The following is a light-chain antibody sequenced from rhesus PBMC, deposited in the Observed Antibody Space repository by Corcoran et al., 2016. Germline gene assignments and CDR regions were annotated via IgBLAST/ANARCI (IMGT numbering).Light chain of an antibody. J-gene: IGKJ4*01. CDR3: QQYNNSLT. V-gene: IGKV3-42*02. Sequence: ETVVTQSPATLSLSPGERATLSCRASQSVGSNLAWYQQKPGQAPKLLIYDAASRATGIPDRVSGSGSGTEFTLTISSLEPEGVGVYYCQQYNNSLTFGGGTKVEIK. CDR2: DAA. CDR1: QSVGSN.